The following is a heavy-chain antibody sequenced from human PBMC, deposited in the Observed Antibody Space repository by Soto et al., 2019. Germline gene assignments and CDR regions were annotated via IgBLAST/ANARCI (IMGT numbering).Heavy chain of an antibody. Sequence: AVKVSCKASGCTFSSYGISWVRQAPGQGLEWMGRIIPFLGTTNYAQNFQDRLTVTADTSTNTAFMELSSLRSDDTAVYYCAREGYTSSSIHSFLDSWGQGTLVTVSS. CDR2: IIPFLGTT. J-gene: IGHJ4*02. CDR1: GCTFSSYG. V-gene: IGHV1-69*10. CDR3: AREGYTSSSIHSFLDS. D-gene: IGHD6-6*01.